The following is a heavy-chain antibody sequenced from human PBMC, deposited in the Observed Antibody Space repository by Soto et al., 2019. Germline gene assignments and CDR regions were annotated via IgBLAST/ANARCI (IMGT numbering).Heavy chain of an antibody. Sequence: SETLSLTCAVYGGSFSCYYWSWIRQPPGKGLEWIGEINHSGSTNYNPALKSRVTISVDTSKNQFSLKLSSVTAADTAVYYCARTGDSSGYYQNWIDPWGQGTLVTVSS. CDR3: ARTGDSSGYYQNWIDP. J-gene: IGHJ5*02. D-gene: IGHD3-22*01. CDR2: INHSGST. V-gene: IGHV4-34*01. CDR1: GGSFSCYY.